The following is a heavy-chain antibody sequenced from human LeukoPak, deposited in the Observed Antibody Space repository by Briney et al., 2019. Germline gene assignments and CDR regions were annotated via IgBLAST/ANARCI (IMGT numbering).Heavy chain of an antibody. D-gene: IGHD3-22*01. CDR1: GGTFSSHA. CDR2: IIPIFGTA. V-gene: IGHV1-69*01. J-gene: IGHJ4*02. CDR3: ARSPYYYDSSGYYYVV. Sequence: SVKVSCKASGGTFSSHAISWVRQAPGQGLEWMGGIIPIFGTANYAQKFQGRVTITADESTSTAYMELSSLRSEDAAVYYCARSPYYYDSSGYYYVVWGQGTLVTVSS.